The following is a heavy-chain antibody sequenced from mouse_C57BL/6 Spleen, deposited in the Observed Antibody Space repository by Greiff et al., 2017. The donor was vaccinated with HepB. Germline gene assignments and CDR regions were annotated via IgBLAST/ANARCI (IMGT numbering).Heavy chain of an antibody. Sequence: QLQESGAELARPGASVKMSCKASGYTFTSYTMHWVKQRPGQGLAWIGYINPSSGYTKYNQKFKDKATLTADKSSSTAYMQLSSLTSEDSAVYYCASSSYGSSLRAMDYWGQGTSVTVSS. CDR3: ASSSYGSSLRAMDY. J-gene: IGHJ4*01. D-gene: IGHD1-1*01. V-gene: IGHV1-4*01. CDR1: GYTFTSYT. CDR2: INPSSGYT.